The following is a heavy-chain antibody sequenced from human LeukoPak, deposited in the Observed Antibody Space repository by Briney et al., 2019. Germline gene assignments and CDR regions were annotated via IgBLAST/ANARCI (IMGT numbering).Heavy chain of an antibody. CDR2: IYYSGST. J-gene: IGHJ4*02. D-gene: IGHD3-10*01. V-gene: IGHV4-39*01. CDR1: GGSISSSSYY. Sequence: SETLSLTCTVSGGSISSSSYYWGWIRQPPGKGLEWIGSIYYSGSTYYNPSLKSRVTISIDTSKSHFSLKLSSVTAADMAVYYCARQDFGSGILPGYWGQGTLVTVSS. CDR3: ARQDFGSGILPGY.